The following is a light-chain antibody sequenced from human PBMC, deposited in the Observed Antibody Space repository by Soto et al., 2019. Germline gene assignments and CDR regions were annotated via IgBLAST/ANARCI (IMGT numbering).Light chain of an antibody. Sequence: EVLLTQSPGTLSLCPGDGATLSCRASQSVSSVYLAWYQQKPGQAPRLLIYGASTRATGIPARFSGSGSGPEFTLTISSLQSADFAVYYCQQYNNWPQTFGQGTKVAIK. V-gene: IGKV3-15*01. J-gene: IGKJ1*01. CDR2: GAS. CDR3: QQYNNWPQT. CDR1: QSVSSVY.